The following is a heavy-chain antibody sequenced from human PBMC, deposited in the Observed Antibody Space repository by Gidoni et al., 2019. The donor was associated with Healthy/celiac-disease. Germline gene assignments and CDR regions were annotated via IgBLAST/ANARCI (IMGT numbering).Heavy chain of an antibody. CDR2: IKQDGSEK. CDR3: ARDVSGWYNYYYYGMDV. J-gene: IGHJ6*02. V-gene: IGHV3-7*01. CDR1: GFPFSSYW. D-gene: IGHD6-19*01. Sequence: EVQLVESGGGLVQPGGSRRLSCAASGFPFSSYWMSWVRQAPGKGLEWVANIKQDGSEKYYVDSVKGRFTISRDNAKNSLYLQMNSLRAEDTAVYYCARDVSGWYNYYYYGMDVWGQGTTVTVSS.